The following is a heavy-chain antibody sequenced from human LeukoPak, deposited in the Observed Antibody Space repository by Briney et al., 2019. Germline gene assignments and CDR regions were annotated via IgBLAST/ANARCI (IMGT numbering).Heavy chain of an antibody. Sequence: ASVKVSCKASGYTFTGYYIYWVRQAPGQGLEWRGWINPNSGGTNYAQKFQGRVALTRDTSITTSYMDLSGLTSDDTAMYYCARVKDASWGVPYSYAFDYWGQGTLVTVSS. J-gene: IGHJ4*02. CDR1: GYTFTGYY. D-gene: IGHD3-10*01. V-gene: IGHV1-2*02. CDR2: INPNSGGT. CDR3: ARVKDASWGVPYSYAFDY.